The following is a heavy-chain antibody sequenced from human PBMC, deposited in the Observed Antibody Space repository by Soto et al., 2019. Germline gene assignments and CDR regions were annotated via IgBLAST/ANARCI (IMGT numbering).Heavy chain of an antibody. V-gene: IGHV1-8*01. CDR1: GYTFTSYD. J-gene: IGHJ6*03. CDR2: MNPNSGNT. Sequence: QVQLVQSGAEVKKPGASVKVSCKASGYTFTSYDINWVRQATGQGLEWMGWMNPNSGNTGYAQKFQGRVTMTRNTPISTAYKEQSSLRAEDTAVYYCARGSKGYCSGGSGYPSAFYYCMDVWGKGATVIVSS. CDR3: ARGSKGYCSGGSGYPSAFYYCMDV. D-gene: IGHD2-15*01.